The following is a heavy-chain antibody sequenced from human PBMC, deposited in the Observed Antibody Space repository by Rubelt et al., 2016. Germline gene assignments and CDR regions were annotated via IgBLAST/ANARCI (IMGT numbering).Heavy chain of an antibody. CDR1: GFTVSRNY. V-gene: IGHV3-66*01. D-gene: IGHD7-27*01. CDR2: IYSGGGT. Sequence: EVQLVESGGGLVQPGGSLRLSCAASGFTVSRNYMSWVRQAPGQGLEWVSVIYSGGGTYYADSVTGRFTISGDNSKNTLYLQMNSLRAKDTAVYYCARNWGFDYWGQGTLVTVSS. CDR3: ARNWGFDY. J-gene: IGHJ4*02.